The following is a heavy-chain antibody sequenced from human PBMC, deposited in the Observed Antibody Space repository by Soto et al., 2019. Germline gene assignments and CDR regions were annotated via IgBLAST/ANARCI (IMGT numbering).Heavy chain of an antibody. CDR2: MNPNNGNT. CDR1: GHTFTSYD. J-gene: IGHJ5*02. CDR3: ARAEGRSLDRVS. V-gene: IGHV1-8*01. D-gene: IGHD3-3*01. Sequence: QVQLVQSGAEVKKPGASVTVSCKASGHTFTSYDIHWVRQATGQGLEWMGWMNPNNGNTGYAQKFHGRVTMTRDTSISTAYMEVSGLRYEDTAVYYCARAEGRSLDRVSWGQGTLVPVSS.